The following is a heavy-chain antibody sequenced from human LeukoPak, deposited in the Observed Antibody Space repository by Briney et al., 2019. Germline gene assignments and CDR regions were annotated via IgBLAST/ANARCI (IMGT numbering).Heavy chain of an antibody. CDR3: ARGSSHFDK. Sequence: SDTLSLTCAVYGGSFSDYYWTWIRQAPGKGLEWIGEINRGDYNTSLKSRVTISVDTSKNQFSLKLTSVTAADTGVYYCARGSSHFDKWGQGTLVTVSS. CDR1: GGSFSDYY. J-gene: IGHJ4*02. CDR2: INRG. V-gene: IGHV4-34*01.